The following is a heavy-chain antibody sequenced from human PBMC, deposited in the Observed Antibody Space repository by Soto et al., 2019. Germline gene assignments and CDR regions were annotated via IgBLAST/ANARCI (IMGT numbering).Heavy chain of an antibody. CDR2: IYYSGST. CDR1: GGSISSGGYY. Sequence: SETLSLTCTVSGGSISSGGYYWSRIRQHPGKGLEWSGYIYYSGSTYYNPSLKSRVTISVDTSKNQFSLKLSSVTAADTAVYYCARSRGPPGSSGYYFDYWGQGTLVTVSS. CDR3: ARSRGPPGSSGYYFDY. D-gene: IGHD3-22*01. V-gene: IGHV4-31*03. J-gene: IGHJ4*02.